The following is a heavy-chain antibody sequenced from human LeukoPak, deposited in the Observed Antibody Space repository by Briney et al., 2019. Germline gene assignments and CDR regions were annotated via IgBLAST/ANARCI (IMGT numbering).Heavy chain of an antibody. CDR3: ARDRKNAFDI. CDR2: VYYTGST. V-gene: IGHV4-59*12. Sequence: PSETLSLTCAVYGGSFSGYYWSWIRQPPGKGLEWIGYVYYTGSTNYNPSLKSRVTMSVDTSKNQFSLKLSSVTAADTAVYYCARDRKNAFDIWGQGTMVTVSS. J-gene: IGHJ3*02. CDR1: GGSFSGYY.